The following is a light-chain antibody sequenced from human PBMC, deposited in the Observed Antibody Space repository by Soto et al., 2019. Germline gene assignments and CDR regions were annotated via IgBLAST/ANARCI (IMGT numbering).Light chain of an antibody. CDR1: QSISSW. V-gene: IGKV1-5*03. Sequence: DIQMTQSPSTLSASVGDRVTITCRASQSISSWLAWYQQRPGKAPRLLIYKASTLQSGVPSRFSGSGSGTEFTLTISSLQPDDCATYYCQQYYGYSRTFGQGTKVEI. J-gene: IGKJ1*01. CDR2: KAS. CDR3: QQYYGYSRT.